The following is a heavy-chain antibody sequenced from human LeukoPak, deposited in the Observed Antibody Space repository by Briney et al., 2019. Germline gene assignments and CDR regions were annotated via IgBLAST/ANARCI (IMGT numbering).Heavy chain of an antibody. CDR1: GDSVSSNSAA. J-gene: IGHJ6*03. CDR3: ARDSPRYCDGGSCYFYFYMDV. CDR2: TYYRSKWYN. Sequence: SQTLSLTCAISGDSVSSNSAAWNWIRQSPSRGLEWLGRTYYRSKWYNDYAISVKSRITINPDTSKNQFSLQLNSVTPEDTAVYYCARDSPRYCDGGSCYFYFYMDVWGRGTTVTISS. D-gene: IGHD2-15*01. V-gene: IGHV6-1*01.